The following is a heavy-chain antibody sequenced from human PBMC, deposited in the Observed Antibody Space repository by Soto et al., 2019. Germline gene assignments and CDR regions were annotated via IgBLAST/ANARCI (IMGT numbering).Heavy chain of an antibody. CDR1: GFRFSSYG. CDR3: ARDLGNFGSGTTYFDY. CDR2: IWYDGSKK. V-gene: IGHV3-33*01. D-gene: IGHD3-10*01. J-gene: IGHJ4*02. Sequence: QVQVVESGGGVVQSGRSLRLSCAASGFRFSSYGMAWVRQAPGKGLEWVAIIWYDGSKKYYADSVKGRFTISRDDSKNSMYLQMNSLRAEDTALYLCARDLGNFGSGTTYFDYWCPGTLVTVSS.